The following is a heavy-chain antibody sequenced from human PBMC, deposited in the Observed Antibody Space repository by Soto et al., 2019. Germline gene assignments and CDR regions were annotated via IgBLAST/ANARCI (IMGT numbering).Heavy chain of an antibody. V-gene: IGHV1-69*13. CDR2: IIPVFTQA. Sequence: SVKVSCKASGGTFGNYAVSWLRQAPGQGLAWMGTIIPVFTQATYAQKFQGRVTITADDSSTTAYMELSSLRSEDTAIYYCARRGHPLPGAFVLGGKGKRVTV. J-gene: IGHJ3*01. CDR1: GGTFGNYA. CDR3: ARRGHPLPGAFVL.